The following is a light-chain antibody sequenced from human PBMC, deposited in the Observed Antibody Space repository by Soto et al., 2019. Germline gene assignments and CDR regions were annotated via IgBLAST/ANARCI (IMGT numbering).Light chain of an antibody. CDR1: SSNIEHNF. CDR2: DNN. J-gene: IGLJ1*01. Sequence: QSVLTQPPSVSAARGQKVTISCSGSSSNIEHNFVSWYQKVPGTAPKFLIYDNNKRPSGIPDRFSGSKSGTSATLAITGLQAGDEADYYCCSYASGSIYVFGTGTKVTVL. V-gene: IGLV1-51*01. CDR3: CSYASGSIYV.